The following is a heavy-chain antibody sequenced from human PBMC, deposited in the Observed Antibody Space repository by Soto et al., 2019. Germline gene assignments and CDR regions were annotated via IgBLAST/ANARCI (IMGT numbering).Heavy chain of an antibody. Sequence: PGGSLRLSCAASGFTFRSYGMHWVRQAPGKGLEWVAVISYDGSNQYYADSVKGRFTISRDNSKKTLYLKMNSLRGEDTAVYYCAKDGGGPYCHYGMDVRGLGTTVTVSS. V-gene: IGHV3-30*18. J-gene: IGHJ6*02. D-gene: IGHD2-15*01. CDR3: AKDGGGPYCHYGMDV. CDR1: GFTFRSYG. CDR2: ISYDGSNQ.